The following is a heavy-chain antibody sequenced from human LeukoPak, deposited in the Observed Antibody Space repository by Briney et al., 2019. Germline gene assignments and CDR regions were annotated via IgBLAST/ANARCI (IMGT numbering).Heavy chain of an antibody. J-gene: IGHJ4*02. CDR2: MYTSGST. CDR1: GASITNYY. CDR3: AREITSGLYLLDY. Sequence: SETLSLTCTVSGASITNYYWNWIRQPAGKGLEWIGRMYTSGSTNYNPSLKSRVTMSLDTSKNQFSLKLSSVTAADTAVYYCAREITSGLYLLDYWGQGTLVTVSS. V-gene: IGHV4-4*07. D-gene: IGHD6-19*01.